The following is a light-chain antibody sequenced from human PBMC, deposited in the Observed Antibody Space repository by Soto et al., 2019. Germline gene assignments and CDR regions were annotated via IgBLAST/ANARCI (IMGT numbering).Light chain of an antibody. Sequence: QSVLTQPRSVSGSPGQSVTISCTGTSSDVGGYNYVSWYQQHPGKAPKLMIYDVSKRPSGVPDRFSGSKSGNTASLTISGLQAVDETDYSCSSNASSSTYVVGTGTKV. CDR1: SSDVGGYNY. V-gene: IGLV2-11*01. CDR2: DVS. CDR3: SSNASSSTYV. J-gene: IGLJ1*01.